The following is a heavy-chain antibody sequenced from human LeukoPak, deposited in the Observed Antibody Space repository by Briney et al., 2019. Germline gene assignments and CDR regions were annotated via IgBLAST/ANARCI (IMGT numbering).Heavy chain of an antibody. V-gene: IGHV3-21*01. Sequence: GGSLRLSCAASGFNFRDYALSWVRQAPGKGLEWVSSISSSSSYIYYADSVKGRFTISRDNAKNSLYLQMNSLRAEDTAVYYCARGPARGYCSSTSCYSFDYWGQGTLVTVSS. CDR1: GFNFRDYA. D-gene: IGHD2-2*02. CDR3: ARGPARGYCSSTSCYSFDY. CDR2: ISSSSSYI. J-gene: IGHJ4*02.